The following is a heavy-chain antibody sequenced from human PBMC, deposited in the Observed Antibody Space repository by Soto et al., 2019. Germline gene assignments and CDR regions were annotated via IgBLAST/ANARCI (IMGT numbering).Heavy chain of an antibody. V-gene: IGHV3-23*01. J-gene: IGHJ3*02. CDR1: EFTLRIYA. CDR3: AKSIGNPRNDAIAI. Sequence: PGGSLRPSCAALEFTLRIYAMSWVRQAPGEGLECVSGITGSVATTQYAACAKGRFTTSIHNSTNTLYLQMNSLRAEDTAVYYCAKSIGNPRNDAIAIWGQRTVVT. CDR2: ITGSVATT.